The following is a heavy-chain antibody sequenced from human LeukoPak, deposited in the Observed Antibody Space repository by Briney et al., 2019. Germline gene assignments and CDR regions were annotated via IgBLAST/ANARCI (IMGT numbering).Heavy chain of an antibody. CDR1: GFTFSSYD. CDR2: IGTAGDT. D-gene: IGHD6-13*01. J-gene: IGHJ6*03. V-gene: IGHV3-13*01. CDR3: ARAGKGNYYYYYMDV. Sequence: GGSLRLSRAASGFTFSSYDMHWVRQATGKGLEWVSAIGTAGDTYYPGSVKGRFTISRENAKNSLYLQMNSLRAGDTAVYYCARAGKGNYYYYYMDVWGKGTTVTVSS.